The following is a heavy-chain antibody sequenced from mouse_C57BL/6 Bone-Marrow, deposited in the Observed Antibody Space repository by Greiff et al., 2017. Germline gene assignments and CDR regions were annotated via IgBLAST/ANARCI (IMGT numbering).Heavy chain of an antibody. V-gene: IGHV1-54*01. CDR3: ARWGFYYYGYFDY. Sequence: VQLQQSGAELVRPGTSVKVSCKASGYAFTNYLIEWVKQRPGKGLEWIGVINPGSGGTNYNENFKGKATLTADKSSSTAYMQLSSLTSDDSAVYFCARWGFYYYGYFDYWGQGTTLTVSS. D-gene: IGHD1-1*01. J-gene: IGHJ2*01. CDR2: INPGSGGT. CDR1: GYAFTNYL.